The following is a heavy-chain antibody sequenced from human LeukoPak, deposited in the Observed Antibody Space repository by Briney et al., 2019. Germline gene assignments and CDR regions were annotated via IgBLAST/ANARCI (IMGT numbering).Heavy chain of an antibody. CDR1: GGTFSSYA. V-gene: IGHV1-8*02. J-gene: IGHJ6*02. CDR2: MNPNSGNT. Sequence: ASVKVSCKASGGTFSSYAINWVRQATGQGLEWMGWMNPNSGNTGYAQKFQGRVTMTRNTSISTAYMELSSLRSEDTAVYYCARRGYYDSSGYYLDYYYYYGMDVWGQGTTVTVSS. CDR3: ARRGYYDSSGYYLDYYYYYGMDV. D-gene: IGHD3-22*01.